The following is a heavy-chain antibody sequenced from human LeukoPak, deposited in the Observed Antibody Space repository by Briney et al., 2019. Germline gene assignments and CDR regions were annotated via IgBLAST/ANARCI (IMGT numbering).Heavy chain of an antibody. CDR2: IYYSGST. CDR3: ARLVIRSSWFGY. J-gene: IGHJ4*02. D-gene: IGHD6-13*01. CDR1: GGSISSSSYY. Sequence: SETLSLTCTVSGGSISSSSYYWGWIRQPPGKGLEWIGSIYYSGSTYYNPSLKSRVTISVDTSKNQFSLKLSSVTAADTAVYYCARLVIRSSWFGYWGQGTLVTVSS. V-gene: IGHV4-39*01.